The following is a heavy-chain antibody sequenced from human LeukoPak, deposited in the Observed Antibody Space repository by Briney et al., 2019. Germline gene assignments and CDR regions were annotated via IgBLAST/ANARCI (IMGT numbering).Heavy chain of an antibody. CDR1: GYTFTGYY. J-gene: IGHJ4*02. CDR3: ARGSYGSGPYYFDY. Sequence: ASVKVSCRASGYTFTGYYMHWVRQAPGQGLEWMGWINPNSGGTNYAQKFQGRVTMTRDTSISTAYMELSSLRSEDTAVYYCARGSYGSGPYYFDYWGQGTLVTVSS. CDR2: INPNSGGT. D-gene: IGHD3-10*01. V-gene: IGHV1-2*02.